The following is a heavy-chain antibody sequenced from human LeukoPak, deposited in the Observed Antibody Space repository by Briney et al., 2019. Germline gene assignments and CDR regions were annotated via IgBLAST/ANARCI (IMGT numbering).Heavy chain of an antibody. V-gene: IGHV3-21*01. CDR3: ARDRPSSGWYGELDY. CDR1: GFTFSSYS. Sequence: GGSLRLSCAASGFTFSSYSMNWVRHAPGKGLEWVSCISSSSSYIYYADSVKGRFTISRDNAKNSLYLQMNSLRAEDTAVYYCARDRPSSGWYGELDYWGQGTLVTVSS. D-gene: IGHD6-19*01. J-gene: IGHJ4*02. CDR2: ISSSSSYI.